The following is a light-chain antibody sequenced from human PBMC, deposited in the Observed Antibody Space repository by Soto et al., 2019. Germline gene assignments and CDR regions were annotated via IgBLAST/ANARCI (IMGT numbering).Light chain of an antibody. V-gene: IGKV3-15*01. CDR2: GAS. CDR3: QQYYSTPRT. J-gene: IGKJ1*01. CDR1: QSVSRD. Sequence: EIVMTQSPATLSVSPGERATLSCRASQSVSRDLAWYQQKPDQAPRLLFYGASTRATGLPARFSGSGSGTEFTLTISSLQAEDVAVYYCQQYYSTPRTFGQGTKVDIK.